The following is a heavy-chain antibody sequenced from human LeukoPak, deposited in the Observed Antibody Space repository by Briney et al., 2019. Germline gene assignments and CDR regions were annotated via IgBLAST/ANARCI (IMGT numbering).Heavy chain of an antibody. J-gene: IGHJ4*02. V-gene: IGHV4-34*01. CDR2: INHSGST. D-gene: IGHD3-10*01. Sequence: SETLSLTCAVYGGSFSGYYWSWIRQPPGKGLEWIGEINHSGSTNYNPSLKSRVTISVDTSKNEFSLKLTSVTAADTAVYYCAREANYYGSGSYFEGTFDYWGQGSLVTVSS. CDR3: AREANYYGSGSYFEGTFDY. CDR1: GGSFSGYY.